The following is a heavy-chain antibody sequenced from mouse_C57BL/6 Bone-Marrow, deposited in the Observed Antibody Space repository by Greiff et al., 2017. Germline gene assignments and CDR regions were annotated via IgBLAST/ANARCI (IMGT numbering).Heavy chain of an antibody. V-gene: IGHV1-81*01. J-gene: IGHJ2*01. CDR3: ANYYGSSSYFDH. CDR1: GYTFTSYG. CDR2: IYPRSGNT. D-gene: IGHD1-1*01. Sequence: VQLQQSGAELARPGASVKLSCKASGYTFTSYGISWVKQRTGQGLEWIGEIYPRSGNTYYNEKFKGKATLTADKSSSTADMELRSLTSEDSAVYFCANYYGSSSYFDHWGQGTTLTVSS.